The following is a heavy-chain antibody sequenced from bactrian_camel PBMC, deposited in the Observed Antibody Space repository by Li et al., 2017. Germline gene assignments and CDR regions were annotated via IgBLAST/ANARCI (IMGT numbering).Heavy chain of an antibody. D-gene: IGHD2*01. CDR2: LWIGGATT. J-gene: IGHJ4*01. Sequence: VQLVESGGGSVQAGGSLTLSCAAGRYTYKRNCTGWFRQRPGKDREGVAVLWIGGATTSYADSVKGRFIITRDKAKDLVYLQMNGLQPEDTGIYYCAASAEPTLAVGGSWCRVIMEEYEFNYWGQGTQVTVS. CDR1: RYTYKRNC. CDR3: AASAEPTLAVGGSWCRVIMEEYEFNY. V-gene: IGHV3S40*01.